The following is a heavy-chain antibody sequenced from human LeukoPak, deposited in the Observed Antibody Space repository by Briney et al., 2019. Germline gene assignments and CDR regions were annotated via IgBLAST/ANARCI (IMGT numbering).Heavy chain of an antibody. CDR2: IIPILGII. V-gene: IGHV1-69*04. CDR3: AGPLKSIAARYFDL. CDR1: GYTFSSYA. D-gene: IGHD6-6*01. Sequence: ASVKVSCKASGYTFSSYAMHWVRQAPGQGLEWMGRIIPILGIINYAQKFQGRVTITADKSTSTAYMELSSLRSEDTAVYYCAGPLKSIAARYFDLWGRGTLVTVSS. J-gene: IGHJ2*01.